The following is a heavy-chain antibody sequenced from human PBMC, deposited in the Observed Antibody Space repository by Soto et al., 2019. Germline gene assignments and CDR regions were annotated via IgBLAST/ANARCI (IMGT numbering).Heavy chain of an antibody. CDR3: VRDGSKTLSDWFDP. CDR1: GGSISKFY. J-gene: IGHJ5*02. Sequence: QVQLQESGPGVVKPSETLSLSCTVSGGSISKFYWSWIRKTAGKGLEWMGRVYATGTTDYNPSLRSRVRMSVDISKKTFSLRLTSVTAAATGVYYCVRDGSKTLSDWFDPWGQGKSVTVSS. CDR2: VYATGTT. V-gene: IGHV4-4*07.